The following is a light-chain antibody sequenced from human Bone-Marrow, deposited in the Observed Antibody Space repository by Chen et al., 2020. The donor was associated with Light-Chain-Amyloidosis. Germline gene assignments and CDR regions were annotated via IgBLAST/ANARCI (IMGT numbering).Light chain of an antibody. CDR1: NIGSTS. V-gene: IGLV3-21*02. J-gene: IGLJ3*02. CDR2: DDS. Sequence: SYVLTKPSSVSVAPGQTATIACGGNNIGSTSVHWYQQTPGQAPLLVVYDDSDRPSGIPGRLSGSNSGNTATLTISWVEAGDEADYYCQVWDRSSDRPVFGGGTKLTVL. CDR3: QVWDRSSDRPV.